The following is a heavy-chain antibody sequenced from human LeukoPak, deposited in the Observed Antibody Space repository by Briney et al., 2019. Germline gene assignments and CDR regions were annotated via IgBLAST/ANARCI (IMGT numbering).Heavy chain of an antibody. Sequence: PGGSLRLSCAASGFTFSGSAMHWVRQASGKGLEWVGRIKSKTDGGTTDYAAPVKGRFTISRDDSKNTLYLQMNSLKTEDTAVYYCTTEYQLPSLDYWGQGTLVTVSS. D-gene: IGHD2-2*01. CDR3: TTEYQLPSLDY. CDR2: IKSKTDGGTT. V-gene: IGHV3-15*01. J-gene: IGHJ4*02. CDR1: GFTFSGSA.